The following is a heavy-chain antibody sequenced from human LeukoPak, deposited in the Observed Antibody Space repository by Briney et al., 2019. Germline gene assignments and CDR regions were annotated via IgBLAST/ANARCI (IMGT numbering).Heavy chain of an antibody. CDR3: ARLEVVRGYDFDY. Sequence: SETLSLTCTVSRGSISSSSYYWGWIRQPPGKGLEWIGTIHHSGITHYNPSVESRITISIDTSRNRFSLQLRSVAAADTAMYFCARLEVVRGYDFDYWGQGILVTVSS. V-gene: IGHV4-39*01. CDR2: IHHSGIT. CDR1: RGSISSSSYY. D-gene: IGHD5-12*01. J-gene: IGHJ4*02.